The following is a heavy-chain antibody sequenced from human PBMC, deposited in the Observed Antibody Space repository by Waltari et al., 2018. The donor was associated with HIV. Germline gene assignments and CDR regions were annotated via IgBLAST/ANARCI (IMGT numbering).Heavy chain of an antibody. CDR2: IYYSGST. Sequence: QVQLQESGPGLVKPSTTLSRTCTVPGGPISSYYCSWTRQSPGKGLEWIGYIYYSGSTNYNPSLKSRVTISVDTSKNQFSLKLSSVTAADTAVYYCARDGAYYYDSSGYPGMDVWGQGTTVTVSS. D-gene: IGHD3-22*01. V-gene: IGHV4-59*01. CDR3: ARDGAYYYDSSGYPGMDV. J-gene: IGHJ6*02. CDR1: GGPISSYY.